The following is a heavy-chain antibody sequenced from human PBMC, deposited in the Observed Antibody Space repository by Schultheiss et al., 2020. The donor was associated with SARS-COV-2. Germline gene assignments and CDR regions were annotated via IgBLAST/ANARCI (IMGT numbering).Heavy chain of an antibody. J-gene: IGHJ4*02. CDR3: ARDSGSGYSPRGIDY. CDR1: GFIFSDSY. CDR2: IWYDGSNK. V-gene: IGHV3-33*08. Sequence: GGSLRLSCAVSGFIFSDSYMSWIRQAPGKGLEWVAVIWYDGSNKYYADSVKGRFTISRDNSKNTLYLQMNSLRAEDTAVYYCARDSGSGYSPRGIDYWGQGTLVTVSS. D-gene: IGHD5-18*01.